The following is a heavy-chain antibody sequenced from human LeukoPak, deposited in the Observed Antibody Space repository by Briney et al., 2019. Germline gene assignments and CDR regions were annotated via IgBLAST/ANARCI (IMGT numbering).Heavy chain of an antibody. Sequence: PGESLKISCKGSGYSFTSYWIGWVRQMPGKGLEWMGIIYPGDSDTRYSPSFQGQVTISADKSISTAYLQWSSLKASDTAMYYCARTYSYAAPGPYYYYYYMDVWGKGTTVTVSS. CDR2: IYPGDSDT. CDR3: ARTYSYAAPGPYYYYYYMDV. CDR1: GYSFTSYW. D-gene: IGHD5-18*01. J-gene: IGHJ6*03. V-gene: IGHV5-51*01.